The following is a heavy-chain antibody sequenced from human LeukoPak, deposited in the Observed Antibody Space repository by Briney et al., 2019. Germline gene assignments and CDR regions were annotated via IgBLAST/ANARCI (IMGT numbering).Heavy chain of an antibody. J-gene: IGHJ6*03. Sequence: PGGSLRLSCAASGFTVSSNYMSWVRQAPGKGLEWVSGISSSGGITYYADSVKGRFTISRDNSKNTLYLQMNSLRAEDTAVYYCAKGLDTAMVRYYYYMGVWGKGTTVTVSS. CDR3: AKGLDTAMVRYYYYMGV. V-gene: IGHV3-23*01. D-gene: IGHD5-18*01. CDR2: ISSSGGIT. CDR1: GFTVSSNY.